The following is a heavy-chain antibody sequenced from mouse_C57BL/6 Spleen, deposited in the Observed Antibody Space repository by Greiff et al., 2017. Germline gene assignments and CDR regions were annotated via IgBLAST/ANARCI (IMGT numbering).Heavy chain of an antibody. CDR2: IYPGDGDT. J-gene: IGHJ2*01. CDR3: ARGPVVAPFDY. D-gene: IGHD1-1*01. CDR1: GYAFSSYW. V-gene: IGHV1-80*01. Sequence: VQLQQSGAELVKPGASVKISCKASGYAFSSYWMNWVKQRPGKGLEWIGQIYPGDGDTNYNGKFKGKATLTADKSSSTAYMQLSSLTSEDSAVXFCARGPVVAPFDYWGQGTTLTVSS.